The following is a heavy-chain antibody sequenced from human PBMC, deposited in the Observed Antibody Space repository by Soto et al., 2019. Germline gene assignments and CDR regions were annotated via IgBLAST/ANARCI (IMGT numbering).Heavy chain of an antibody. D-gene: IGHD6-19*01. V-gene: IGHV3-15*01. CDR3: TAAYSYSSAIYSDH. CDR2: IKSKADGGTI. Sequence: VQLVESGGGLVKPGGSLRLACAASGFTFSKAWMTCVRQAPGKGLELIGRIKSKADGGTIDYAAPVKGRFSISRDDSENALYLQMNSLKTEDTAGYYVTAAYSYSSAIYSDHWGQGALVTVSS. CDR1: GFTFSKAW. J-gene: IGHJ4*02.